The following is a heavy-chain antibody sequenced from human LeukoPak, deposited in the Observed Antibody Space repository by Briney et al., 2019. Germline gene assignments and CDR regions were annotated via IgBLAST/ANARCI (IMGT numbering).Heavy chain of an antibody. CDR1: GVSLSSYY. D-gene: IGHD3-10*01. Sequence: SETLSLTCTVSGVSLSSYYWSWIRQSPEKGLEWIGHIYYSGDTNYNPSLKSRVTISVDTSKNQFSLKLNSVTAADTAVYYCARVLGSMDVWGKGTTVTVSS. CDR2: IYYSGDT. V-gene: IGHV4-59*01. J-gene: IGHJ6*03. CDR3: ARVLGSMDV.